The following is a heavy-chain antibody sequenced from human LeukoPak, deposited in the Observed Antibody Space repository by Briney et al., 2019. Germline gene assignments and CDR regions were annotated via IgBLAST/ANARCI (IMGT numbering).Heavy chain of an antibody. J-gene: IGHJ4*02. CDR1: GGTFSSYA. CDR2: IIPIFGTA. D-gene: IGHD3-16*02. V-gene: IGHV1-69*06. CDR3: ARDVGYYDYVWGSYRYTPPDY. Sequence: ASVKVSCKASGGTFSSYAISWVRQAPGQGLEWMGGIIPIFGTANYAQKFQGRVTITADKSTSTAYMELSSLRSEDTAVYHCARDVGYYDYVWGSYRYTPPDYWGQGTLVTVSS.